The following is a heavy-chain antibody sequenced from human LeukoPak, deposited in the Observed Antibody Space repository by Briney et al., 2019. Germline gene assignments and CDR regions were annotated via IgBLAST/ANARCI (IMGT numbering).Heavy chain of an antibody. CDR3: ARAGPPAFDP. CDR1: GFTFSTYS. V-gene: IGHV3-21*01. Sequence: GGPLRLSCSASGFTFSTYSMNWVRQAPGKGLEWVSSISSGSRYIYYADSVKGRFTISRDNAKNSLYLQMNSLRAEDTAVYYCARAGPPAFDPWGQGTLVTVSS. J-gene: IGHJ5*02. CDR2: ISSGSRYI.